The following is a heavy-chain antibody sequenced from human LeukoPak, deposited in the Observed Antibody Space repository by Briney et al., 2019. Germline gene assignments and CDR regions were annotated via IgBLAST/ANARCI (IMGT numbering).Heavy chain of an antibody. V-gene: IGHV3-23*01. CDR3: AKKIPGNHPFDY. Sequence: GGSLRLSCAASGFTFSSYTMNWVRQAPGKGLELVSASGTDGDTYYGDSVKGRFTISRDNARNTVYLQMRSLRVEDTAVYYCAKKIPGNHPFDYWGQGILVTVSS. D-gene: IGHD4-23*01. CDR2: SGTDGDT. J-gene: IGHJ4*02. CDR1: GFTFSSYT.